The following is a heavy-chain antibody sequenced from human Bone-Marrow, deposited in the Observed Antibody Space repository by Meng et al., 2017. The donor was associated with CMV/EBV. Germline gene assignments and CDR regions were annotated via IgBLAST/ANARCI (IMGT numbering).Heavy chain of an antibody. Sequence: ASVKVSCKASGYTFRNYGITWVRQAPGQGLEWMGWINTSKGNTNNAQRFQGRVTMTTDTSTSTAYMELRSLRSDDTAVYYCARDPLYQLPSIQYGMDVWGQGTTVTVSS. J-gene: IGHJ6*02. CDR1: GYTFRNYG. V-gene: IGHV1-18*01. CDR3: ARDPLYQLPSIQYGMDV. CDR2: INTSKGNT. D-gene: IGHD2-2*01.